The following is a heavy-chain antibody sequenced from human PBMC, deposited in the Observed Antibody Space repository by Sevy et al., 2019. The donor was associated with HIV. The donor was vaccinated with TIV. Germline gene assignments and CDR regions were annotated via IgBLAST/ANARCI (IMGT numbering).Heavy chain of an antibody. J-gene: IGHJ6*02. CDR1: GFTFSSYA. V-gene: IGHV3-64D*06. Sequence: GGSLRLSCSASGFTFSSYAMHWVRQAPGKGLEYVSAISSNGGSTYYADSVKGRFTISRDNSKNTLYLQMSSLRAEDTAVYYCVKGKGITGTTYDYYYGVDVWGQGTTVTVSS. CDR3: VKGKGITGTTYDYYYGVDV. CDR2: ISSNGGST. D-gene: IGHD1-7*01.